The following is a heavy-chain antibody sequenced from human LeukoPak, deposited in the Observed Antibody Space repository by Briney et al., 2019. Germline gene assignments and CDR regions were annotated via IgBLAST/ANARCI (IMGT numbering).Heavy chain of an antibody. V-gene: IGHV1-69*13. CDR2: IIPIFGTA. D-gene: IGHD7-27*01. Sequence: ASVKVSCKASGGTFSSYAISWVRQAPGQGLEWMGGIIPIFGTANYAQKFQGRVTITADESTSTAYMELSSLRSDDTAVYYCARDLGHGPHVFDIWGQGTMVTVSS. CDR1: GGTFSSYA. CDR3: ARDLGHGPHVFDI. J-gene: IGHJ3*02.